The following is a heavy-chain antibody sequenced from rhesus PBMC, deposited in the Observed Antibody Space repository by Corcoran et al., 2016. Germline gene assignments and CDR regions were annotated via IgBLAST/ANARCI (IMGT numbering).Heavy chain of an antibody. CDR3: TSDRTYSTEHPRCCGRFDV. J-gene: IGHJ5-1*01. D-gene: IGHD6-13*01. Sequence: EVQLVESGGGLVQPGGSLRLSCAASGFTFSSYGMSWVRQAPGKGREGGSSISRASSYIYYADSVKGRFPISRDNAKNSLSLQMNSLRAEDTAVYYCTSDRTYSTEHPRCCGRFDVWGPGVLVTVSS. CDR1: GFTFSSYG. CDR2: ISRASSYI. V-gene: IGHV3S16*01.